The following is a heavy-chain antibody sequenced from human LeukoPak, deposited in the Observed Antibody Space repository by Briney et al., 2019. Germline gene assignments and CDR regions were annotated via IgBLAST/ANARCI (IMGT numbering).Heavy chain of an antibody. Sequence: ASVKVSCTASGYTFTGYYMHWVRQAPGQGLEWMGWINPNSGGTNYAQKFQGRVTMTRDTSISTAYMEPSRLRSDDTAVYYCARGPLGGSYSYYYYYYMDVWGKGTTVTVSS. V-gene: IGHV1-2*02. CDR1: GYTFTGYY. J-gene: IGHJ6*03. D-gene: IGHD1-26*01. CDR2: INPNSGGT. CDR3: ARGPLGGSYSYYYYYYMDV.